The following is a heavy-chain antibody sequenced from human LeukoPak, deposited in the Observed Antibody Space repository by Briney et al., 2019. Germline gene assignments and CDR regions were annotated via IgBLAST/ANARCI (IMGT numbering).Heavy chain of an antibody. D-gene: IGHD1-26*01. Sequence: GGSLRLSCAASGFTFSSDDMNWVRQAPGKGLEWLSYITSSSFTIYYADSVKGRFTISRDNAKKSLYLQMNSLRAEDTAVYYCAISVYSGGSDYWGQGTLVTVSS. J-gene: IGHJ4*02. CDR2: ITSSSFTI. CDR1: GFTFSSDD. V-gene: IGHV3-48*04. CDR3: AISVYSGGSDY.